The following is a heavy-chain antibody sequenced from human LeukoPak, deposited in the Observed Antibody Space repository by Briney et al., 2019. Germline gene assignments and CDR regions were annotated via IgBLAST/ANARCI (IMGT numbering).Heavy chain of an antibody. J-gene: IGHJ4*02. Sequence: GGSLRLSCAASRFTFISYGMSWVRQAPGKGLEWVSGISTSGGSTYYADSVKGRFTISRDNSKNTLYLQMNSLRAEDTALYYCAKDFGSGSYGRTAGFSMFDYWGQGTLVTVSS. CDR1: RFTFISYG. V-gene: IGHV3-23*01. CDR3: AKDFGSGSYGRTAGFSMFDY. D-gene: IGHD3-10*01. CDR2: ISTSGGST.